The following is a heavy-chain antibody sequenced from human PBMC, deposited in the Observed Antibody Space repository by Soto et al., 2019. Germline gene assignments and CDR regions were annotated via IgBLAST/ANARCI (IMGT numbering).Heavy chain of an antibody. CDR1: GYTFTSYA. CDR2: INAGNGNT. V-gene: IGHV1-3*01. D-gene: IGHD6-19*01. J-gene: IGHJ4*02. Sequence: GASVKVSCKASGYTFTSYAMHWVRQAPGQRLEWMGWINAGNGNTKYSQKFQGRVTITRDTSASTAYMELSSLRSEDTAVYYCARDDSGIAVAGTLFYYWGQGTLVTVSS. CDR3: ARDDSGIAVAGTLFYY.